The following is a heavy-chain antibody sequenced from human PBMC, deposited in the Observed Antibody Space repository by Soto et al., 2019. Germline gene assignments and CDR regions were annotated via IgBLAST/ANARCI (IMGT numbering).Heavy chain of an antibody. V-gene: IGHV1-2*06. Sequence: QAHLVQSGAEVREPGASVKVSCKASGYTFTANYLHWVRQAPGQGREWTGRSNPKSGDTHYAQIFQDRVIMTRDTAVSTAYMELKRLRSADTAIYYCVKDREVAYSGFDPWGQGGLGSVSS. CDR2: SNPKSGDT. J-gene: IGHJ5*02. CDR3: VKDREVAYSGFDP. CDR1: GYTFTANY. D-gene: IGHD1-26*01.